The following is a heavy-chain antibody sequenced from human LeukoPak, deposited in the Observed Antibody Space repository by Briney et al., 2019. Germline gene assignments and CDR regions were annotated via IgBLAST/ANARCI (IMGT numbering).Heavy chain of an antibody. CDR2: ISSSGSTI. J-gene: IGHJ6*03. CDR3: ARAGGEVTPFPYMDV. CDR1: GFTFSDYY. V-gene: IGHV3-11*01. D-gene: IGHD4-23*01. Sequence: TGGSLRLSCAASGFTFSDYYMSWIRQGPGKGLEWVSYISSSGSTIYYADSVKGRFTISRDNAKNSLYLQMNSLRAEDTAVYYCARAGGEVTPFPYMDVWGKGTTVTVSS.